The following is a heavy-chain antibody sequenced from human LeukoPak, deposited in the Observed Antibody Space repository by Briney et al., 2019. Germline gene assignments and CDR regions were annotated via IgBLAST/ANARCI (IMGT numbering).Heavy chain of an antibody. V-gene: IGHV2-70*11. J-gene: IGHJ4*02. CDR1: GFSLGTRGMC. Sequence: SGPTLVNPTQTLTLTGTFSGFSLGTRGMCVSWIRQPPGQALEWLARIDWDGDEYYSTSLRTRLTISKDTSKNQVVLTVTNMDPVDTATYYCARISYNNYYFDYWGQGILVTVSS. CDR3: ARISYNNYYFDY. CDR2: IDWDGDE. D-gene: IGHD1-1*01.